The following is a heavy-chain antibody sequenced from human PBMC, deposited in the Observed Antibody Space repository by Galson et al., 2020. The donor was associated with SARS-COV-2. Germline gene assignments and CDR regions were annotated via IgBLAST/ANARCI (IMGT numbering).Heavy chain of an antibody. J-gene: IGHJ4*02. CDR1: GYSFTSYW. D-gene: IGHD1-1*01. CDR3: ARRTRGTGTKYYFDY. Sequence: GESLKISCKGSGYSFTSYWIGWVRQMPGKGLEWMGIIYPGDSDTRYSPSFQGQVTISADKSISTAYLQWSSLKASDTAMYYCARRTRGTGTKYYFDYWGQGTLVTVSS. V-gene: IGHV5-51*01. CDR2: IYPGDSDT.